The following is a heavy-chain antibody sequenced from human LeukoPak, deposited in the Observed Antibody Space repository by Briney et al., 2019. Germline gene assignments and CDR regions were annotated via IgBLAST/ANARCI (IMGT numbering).Heavy chain of an antibody. CDR2: ISWNSGSI. D-gene: IGHD1-26*01. CDR3: AKDRYSGLYGGYYFDY. Sequence: GGSLRLSCAASGFTFDDYAMHWVRQAPGKGLEWVSGISWNSGSIGYADSVKGRFTISRDNAKNSLYLQMNSLRAEDTALYYCAKDRYSGLYGGYYFDYWGQGTLVTVSS. V-gene: IGHV3-9*01. CDR1: GFTFDDYA. J-gene: IGHJ4*02.